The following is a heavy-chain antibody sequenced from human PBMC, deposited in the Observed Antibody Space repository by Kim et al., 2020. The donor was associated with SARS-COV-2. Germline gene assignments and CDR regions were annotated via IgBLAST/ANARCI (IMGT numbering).Heavy chain of an antibody. D-gene: IGHD4-17*01. CDR2: IYYSGST. J-gene: IGHJ4*02. CDR3: ARDMATVIYFDY. CDR1: GGSISSSSYY. V-gene: IGHV4-39*07. Sequence: SETLSLTCTVSGGSISSSSYYWGWIRQPPGKGLEWIGSIYYSGSTYYNPSLKSRVTISVDTSKNQFSLKLSSVTAADTAVYYCARDMATVIYFDYWGQGTLVTVSS.